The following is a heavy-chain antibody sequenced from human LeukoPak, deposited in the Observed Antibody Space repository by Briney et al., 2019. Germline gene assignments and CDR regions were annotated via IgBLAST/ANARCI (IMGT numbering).Heavy chain of an antibody. CDR2: IYYSGST. J-gene: IGHJ4*02. CDR3: ARAAYSGSYHSDY. Sequence: PSETLSLTCTVSGGSFNSGSYYWNWIRQPPGKGLEWIGYIYYSGSTNYNPSLKSRVTISVDTSKNQFPLKLSSVTAADTAVYYCARAAYSGSYHSDYWGQGTLVTVSS. V-gene: IGHV4-61*01. D-gene: IGHD1-26*01. CDR1: GGSFNSGSYY.